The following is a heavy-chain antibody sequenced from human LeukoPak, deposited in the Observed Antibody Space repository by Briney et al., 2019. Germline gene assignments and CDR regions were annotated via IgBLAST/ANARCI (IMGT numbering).Heavy chain of an antibody. D-gene: IGHD3-16*02. J-gene: IGHJ4*02. CDR1: GFTFSSYE. CDR2: ISSSGSTK. V-gene: IGHV3-48*03. CDR3: ARVEGFIGY. Sequence: PGGSLRLSCAASGFTFSSYEMNWVRQAPGKGLEWVSYISSSGSTKYYADSVKGRFTISRDNAKNPLYLQMISLRAEDTALYYCARVEGFIGYWGQGTLVTVSS.